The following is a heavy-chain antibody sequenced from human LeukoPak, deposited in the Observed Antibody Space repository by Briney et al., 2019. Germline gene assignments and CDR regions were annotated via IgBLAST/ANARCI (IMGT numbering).Heavy chain of an antibody. J-gene: IGHJ4*02. V-gene: IGHV1-2*02. Sequence: ASVKVSCTASGYTFTGYYMHWVRQAPGQGLEWMGWINPNSGGTNYAQKFQGRVTMTRDTSISTAYMELSRLRSDDTAVYYCARDRAEMRAYYYDSSGYSLDYWGQGTLVTVSS. CDR1: GYTFTGYY. CDR2: INPNSGGT. CDR3: ARDRAEMRAYYYDSSGYSLDY. D-gene: IGHD3-22*01.